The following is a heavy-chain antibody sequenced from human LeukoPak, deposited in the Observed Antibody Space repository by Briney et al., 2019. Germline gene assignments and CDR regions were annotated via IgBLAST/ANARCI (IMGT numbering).Heavy chain of an antibody. Sequence: PGGSLRLSCAASGFTFIKAWMSWVRQAPGKGLEWVGRIKSKTDGGTTDYAAPVKGRFTISRDDSKNTLYLQMNSLKTEDTAVYYCTSADMVRGVRRDYWGQGTLVTVSS. CDR3: TSADMVRGVRRDY. J-gene: IGHJ4*02. CDR2: IKSKTDGGTT. CDR1: GFTFIKAW. D-gene: IGHD3-10*01. V-gene: IGHV3-15*01.